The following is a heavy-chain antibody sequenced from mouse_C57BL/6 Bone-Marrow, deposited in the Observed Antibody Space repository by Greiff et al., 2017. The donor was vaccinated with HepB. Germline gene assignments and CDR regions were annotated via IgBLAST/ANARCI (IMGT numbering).Heavy chain of an antibody. D-gene: IGHD2-3*01. CDR2: INPNNGGT. Sequence: EVQLQQSGPELVKPGASVKIPCKASGYTFTDYNMDWVKQSHGKSLEWIGDINPNNGGTIYNQKFKGKATLTVDKSSSTAYMELRSLTSEDTAVYYCARKGYYDWYFDVWGTGTTVTVSS. CDR3: ARKGYYDWYFDV. J-gene: IGHJ1*03. CDR1: GYTFTDYN. V-gene: IGHV1-18*01.